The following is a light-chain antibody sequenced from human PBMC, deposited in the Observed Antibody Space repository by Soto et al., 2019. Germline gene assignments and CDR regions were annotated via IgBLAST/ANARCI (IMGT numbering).Light chain of an antibody. Sequence: EMVMTQSPATLSVSAGERVTLSCRASENVHSNLAWYQQKPGQGPSLLIYYASTMATGVPDRFTGSGSGTEFTLTISSLQSEDAGIYHCQHYNSGPPTFGPGTKVEIK. V-gene: IGKV3-15*01. CDR1: ENVHSN. CDR3: QHYNSGPPT. J-gene: IGKJ3*01. CDR2: YAS.